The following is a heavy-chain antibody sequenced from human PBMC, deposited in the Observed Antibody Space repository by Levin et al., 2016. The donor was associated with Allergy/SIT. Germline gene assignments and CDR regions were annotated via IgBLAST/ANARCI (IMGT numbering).Heavy chain of an antibody. V-gene: IGHV1-3*01. Sequence: WVRQAPGQRLEWMGWINAGNGNTKYSQKFQGRVTITRDTSASTAYMELSSLRSEDTAVYYCARGYCTNGVCYTGYYYYMDVWGKGTTVTVSS. J-gene: IGHJ6*03. D-gene: IGHD2-8*01. CDR2: INAGNGNT. CDR3: ARGYCTNGVCYTGYYYYMDV.